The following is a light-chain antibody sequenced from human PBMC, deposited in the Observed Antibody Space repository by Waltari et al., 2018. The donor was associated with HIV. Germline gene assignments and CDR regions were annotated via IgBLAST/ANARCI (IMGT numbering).Light chain of an antibody. CDR1: SSDVGGYNY. CDR3: SSYTSSSTRV. J-gene: IGLJ3*02. CDR2: DVS. V-gene: IGLV2-14*03. Sequence: SVSGSPGQSITISCTGTSSDVGGYNYVSWYQQHPGKAPKLMIYDVSNRPSGVSNRFSGSKSGNTASLTISGLQAEDEADYYCSSYTSSSTRVFGGGTKLTVL.